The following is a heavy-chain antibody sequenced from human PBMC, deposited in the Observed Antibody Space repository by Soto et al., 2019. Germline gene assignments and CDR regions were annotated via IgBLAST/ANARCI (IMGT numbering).Heavy chain of an antibody. CDR3: AKDKIGGDWAPLHWFDP. CDR1: GFTFSSYA. CDR2: ISGSGDSK. D-gene: IGHD2-21*02. V-gene: IGHV3-23*01. Sequence: GGSLRLSCAASGFTFSSYAMSWVRQAPGKGLEWVSTISGSGDSKYHAGSVMGRFTISRDNSKNTLYLQMNSLRAEDTALYYCAKDKIGGDWAPLHWFDPWGQGTLVTVS. J-gene: IGHJ5*02.